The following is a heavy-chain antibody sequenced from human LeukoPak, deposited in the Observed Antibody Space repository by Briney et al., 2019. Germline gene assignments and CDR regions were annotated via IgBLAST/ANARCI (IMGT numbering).Heavy chain of an antibody. D-gene: IGHD2-15*01. Sequence: GASVEVSCKASGYTFTSYDINWVRQATGQGLEWMGWMNPNSGNTGYAQKFQGRVTMTRNTSISTAYMELSSLRSEDTAVYYCARPRGSTYCSGGSCYAYYYYMDVWGKGTTVTISS. CDR3: ARPRGSTYCSGGSCYAYYYYMDV. V-gene: IGHV1-8*01. J-gene: IGHJ6*03. CDR2: MNPNSGNT. CDR1: GYTFTSYD.